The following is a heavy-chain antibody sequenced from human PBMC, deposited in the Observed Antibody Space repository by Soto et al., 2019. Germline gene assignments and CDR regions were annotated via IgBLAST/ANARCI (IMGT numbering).Heavy chain of an antibody. J-gene: IGHJ6*02. Sequence: SETLSLTCAVYGGSFSGYYWSWIRQHPGKGLVWIGEINHSGSTNYNPSLKSRVTISVDTSKNQFSLKLSSVTAADTAVYYCARRVVVRYYYYYYGMDVWGQGTTVTVSS. CDR3: ARRVVVRYYYYYYGMDV. CDR2: INHSGST. V-gene: IGHV4-34*01. CDR1: GGSFSGYY. D-gene: IGHD2-15*01.